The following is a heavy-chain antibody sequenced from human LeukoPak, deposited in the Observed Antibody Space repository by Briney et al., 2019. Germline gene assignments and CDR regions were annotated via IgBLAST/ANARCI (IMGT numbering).Heavy chain of an antibody. J-gene: IGHJ2*01. D-gene: IGHD2-15*01. CDR1: GGSISSYY. CDR3: ARDRYSWGSYWYFDL. Sequence: SETLSLTCTVSGGSISSYYWSWIRQPPGKGLEWIGYIYYSGSTNYNPSLKSRVTISVDTSKNQFSLKLSSVTAADTAVYYCARDRYSWGSYWYFDLWGRGTLVTVSS. V-gene: IGHV4-59*01. CDR2: IYYSGST.